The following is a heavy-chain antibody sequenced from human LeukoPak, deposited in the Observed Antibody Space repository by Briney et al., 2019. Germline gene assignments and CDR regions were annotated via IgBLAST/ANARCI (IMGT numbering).Heavy chain of an antibody. D-gene: IGHD2-2*01. V-gene: IGHV3-48*04. J-gene: IGHJ4*02. CDR1: GFTFSTYS. CDR3: AREGSAADDFDY. CDR2: ISTSSGTM. Sequence: PGGSRRLSCAASGFTFSTYSMNWVRQAPGKGLEWVSYISTSSGTMYYADSVKGRFTISRDNVQNSLYLQMNSLTAEDTAVYYCAREGSAADDFDYWGQGTLVTVSS.